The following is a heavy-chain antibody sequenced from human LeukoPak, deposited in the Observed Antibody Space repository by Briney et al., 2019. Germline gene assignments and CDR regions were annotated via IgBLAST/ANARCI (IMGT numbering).Heavy chain of an antibody. J-gene: IGHJ6*03. CDR1: GFTFSNYW. V-gene: IGHV3-7*01. CDR3: VRALRYFDWLLSHYYYYYVDV. Sequence: GGSLRLSCAASGFTFSNYWMSWVRQAPGKGLEWVANINQDGSETYYADSVKGRFTMSRDNAKNSLDLQMNSLRAEDTAVYYCVRALRYFDWLLSHYYYYYVDVWGKGTTVTISS. D-gene: IGHD3-9*01. CDR2: INQDGSET.